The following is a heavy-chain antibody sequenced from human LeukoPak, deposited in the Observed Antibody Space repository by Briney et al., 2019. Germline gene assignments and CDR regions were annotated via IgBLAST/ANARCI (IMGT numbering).Heavy chain of an antibody. Sequence: SETLSLTCTVSGGSISNYYWSWIRQPAGKGLEWIGRIYTSGSTNYNPSLKSRVTISVDTSKNQFSLKLSSVTAADTAVYYCARDPTSYYYGSGSGFDYWGQGTLVTVSS. CDR2: IYTSGST. CDR3: ARDPTSYYYGSGSGFDY. CDR1: GGSISNYY. J-gene: IGHJ4*02. D-gene: IGHD3-10*01. V-gene: IGHV4-4*07.